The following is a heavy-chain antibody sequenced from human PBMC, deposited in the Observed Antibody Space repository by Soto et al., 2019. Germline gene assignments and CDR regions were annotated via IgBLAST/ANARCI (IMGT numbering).Heavy chain of an antibody. CDR1: GFTFSHAW. D-gene: IGHD2-15*01. Sequence: GGSLRLSCAASGFTFSHAWMSWVRQAPGKGLEWVGRIKSKADGETKDYGAPVRGRFTISRDDAKDTLYLQMHSLRIEDTAVYYCCVVKRLDQYSTSGYWFDPWGPVTLVTVFS. CDR3: CVVKRLDQYSTSGYWFDP. J-gene: IGHJ5*02. CDR2: IKSKADGETK. V-gene: IGHV3-15*01.